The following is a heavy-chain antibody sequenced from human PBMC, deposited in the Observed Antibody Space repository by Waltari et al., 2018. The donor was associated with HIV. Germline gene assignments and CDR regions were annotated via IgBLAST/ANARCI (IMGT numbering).Heavy chain of an antibody. CDR1: GYSISSGYY. CDR2: IYHSGST. CDR3: ARMPRRGDSPFFNFDY. D-gene: IGHD6-13*01. J-gene: IGHJ4*02. V-gene: IGHV4-38-2*01. Sequence: QVQLQESGPGLVKPSETLSLTCAFSGYSISSGYYWGWIRQPPGKGLEWIGSIYHSGSTYYNPSLKSRVTISVDTSKNQFSLKLSSVTAADTAVYYCARMPRRGDSPFFNFDYWGQGTLVTVSS.